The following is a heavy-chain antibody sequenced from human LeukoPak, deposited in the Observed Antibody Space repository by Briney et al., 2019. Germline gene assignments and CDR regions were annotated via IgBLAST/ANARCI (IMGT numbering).Heavy chain of an antibody. CDR3: ARGTIPARLGY. D-gene: IGHD6-6*01. CDR2: IYHSGST. J-gene: IGHJ4*02. V-gene: IGHV4-4*02. CDR1: GGSISSSNW. Sequence: PSETLSLTCAVSGGSISSSNWWSWVRQPPGKGLEWIGEIYHSGSTNYNPSLKSRVTISLDTSRNEFSLKLSSVTAADTAVYHCARGTIPARLGYWGQGTLVTVSS.